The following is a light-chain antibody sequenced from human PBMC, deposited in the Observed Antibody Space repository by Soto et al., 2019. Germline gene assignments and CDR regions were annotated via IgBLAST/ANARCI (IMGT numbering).Light chain of an antibody. V-gene: IGLV2-8*01. CDR3: TSYVGNDIWV. CDR2: EVT. Sequence: QSALTQPPSASGSPGQSVTISCTGTSSDVGAYKYVSWYQQYPGKAPKLMIYEVTKRPLGVPDRFSGSKSGNTASLTASGLQAEDEADYYCTSYVGNDIWVFGGGTKLTVL. J-gene: IGLJ3*02. CDR1: SSDVGAYKY.